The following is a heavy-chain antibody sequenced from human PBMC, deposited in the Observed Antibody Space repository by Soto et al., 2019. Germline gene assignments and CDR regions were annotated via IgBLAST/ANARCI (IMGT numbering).Heavy chain of an antibody. CDR1: GYTSTSYG. Sequence: ASVKVSCKASGYTSTSYGISWVRQAPGQGLEWMGWISAYNGNTNYAQKLQGRVTMTTDTSTSTAYMELRSLRSDDTAVYYCARVPYYDFWSGYYTRVPPDYWGQGTLVTVSS. V-gene: IGHV1-18*01. J-gene: IGHJ4*02. CDR3: ARVPYYDFWSGYYTRVPPDY. CDR2: ISAYNGNT. D-gene: IGHD3-3*01.